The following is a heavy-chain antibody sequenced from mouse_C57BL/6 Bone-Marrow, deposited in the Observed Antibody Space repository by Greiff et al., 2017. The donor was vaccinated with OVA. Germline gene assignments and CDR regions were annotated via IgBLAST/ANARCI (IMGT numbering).Heavy chain of an antibody. V-gene: IGHV1-59*01. D-gene: IGHD1-1*01. CDR1: GYTFTNYW. Sequence: QVQLQQPGAELVRPGTSVKLSCKASGYTFTNYWMHWVKQRPGQGLEWIGVIAPSDSYINYNQKFKGRATLTVDTSSSTAYLHLSSLTSDDSAVYYCANYGSGLYVHYWGQGTSLTVSS. J-gene: IGHJ2*02. CDR3: ANYGSGLYVHY. CDR2: IAPSDSYI.